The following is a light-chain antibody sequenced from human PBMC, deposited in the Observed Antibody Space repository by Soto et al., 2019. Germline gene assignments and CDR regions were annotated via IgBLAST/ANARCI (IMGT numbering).Light chain of an antibody. CDR1: QAIRTE. V-gene: IGKV1-17*01. J-gene: IGKJ1*01. CDR2: AAS. CDR3: LQYNSYPRT. Sequence: IKMTQSPSSLSASLGDRVTITCRASQAIRTELGWYQQKPGKAPKRLIYAASSLQSGAPPRLSGSGSGTDFTLTIRSLQSEDFATYFCLQYNSYPRTFGQGTKVDIK.